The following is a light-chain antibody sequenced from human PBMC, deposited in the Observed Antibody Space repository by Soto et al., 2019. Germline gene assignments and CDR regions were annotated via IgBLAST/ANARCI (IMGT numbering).Light chain of an antibody. J-gene: IGLJ2*01. CDR1: SIDVGGFNL. CDR2: EAT. CDR3: CSYARSSTVV. Sequence: QSALTQPASVSGSPGQSITISCTGTSIDVGGFNLVSWYQQHPGKDPKLIIYEATKRPSGVSSRFSGSKSGNTASMTISGLQAEDDADYFCCSYARSSTVVFGGGTKLTVL. V-gene: IGLV2-23*02.